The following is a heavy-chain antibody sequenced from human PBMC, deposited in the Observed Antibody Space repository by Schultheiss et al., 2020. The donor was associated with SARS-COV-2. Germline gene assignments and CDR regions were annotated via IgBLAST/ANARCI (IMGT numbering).Heavy chain of an antibody. CDR1: GFTFSSYG. D-gene: IGHD3-22*01. Sequence: GGSLRLSCAASGFTFSSYGMHWVRQAPGKGLEWVAVISYDGSNKYYADSVKGRFTISRDNSKNTLYLQMNSLRAEDTAVYYCAKDEWDYYDSSGYYEVTSFDYWGQGTLVTVSS. CDR2: ISYDGSNK. V-gene: IGHV3-30*18. J-gene: IGHJ4*02. CDR3: AKDEWDYYDSSGYYEVTSFDY.